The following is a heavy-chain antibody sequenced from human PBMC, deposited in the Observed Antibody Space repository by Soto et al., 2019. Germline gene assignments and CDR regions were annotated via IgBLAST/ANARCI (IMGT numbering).Heavy chain of an antibody. CDR1: GYTFSNYG. V-gene: IGHV1-18*01. CDR2: ISGYNGNT. J-gene: IGHJ6*02. CDR3: ARDPGFGFGYSYAFAMDV. D-gene: IGHD5-18*01. Sequence: QVQLVQSGAEVKKPGASVKVSCKASGYTFSNYGISWVRQGPGQWLEWMGWISGYNGNTHYEEKVQDRIKMTTDTSTSTTYLELRSLRSDDTAVYFCARDPGFGFGYSYAFAMDVWGQGTTVTVSS.